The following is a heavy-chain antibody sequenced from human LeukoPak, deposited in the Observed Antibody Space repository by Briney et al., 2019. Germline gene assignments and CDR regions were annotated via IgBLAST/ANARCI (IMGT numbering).Heavy chain of an antibody. Sequence: GGSLRLSCAASGFTFSSYSMNWVRQAPGKGLEWVSSISSSSSYIYYADSVKGRFTISRDNAKNSLYLQMNSLRAEDTAVYYCAGSLWIQLWSGFDYWGQGTLVTVSS. CDR2: ISSSSSYI. D-gene: IGHD5-18*01. CDR1: GFTFSSYS. J-gene: IGHJ4*02. CDR3: AGSLWIQLWSGFDY. V-gene: IGHV3-21*01.